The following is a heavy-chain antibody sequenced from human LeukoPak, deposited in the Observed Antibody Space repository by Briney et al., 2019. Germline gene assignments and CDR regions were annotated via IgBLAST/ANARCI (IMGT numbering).Heavy chain of an antibody. CDR2: VTGSGGRT. D-gene: IGHD3-22*01. V-gene: IGHV3-23*01. J-gene: IGHJ4*02. CDR1: GFTFSSYA. Sequence: GGSLRLSCAASGFTFSSYAMSWVRQAPGKGLEWVSSVTGSGGRTFYADSVKGRFTISRDNSKNALYLQVNSLRAEDTAAYYCAKFRYHSNDNNYLDFNYWGQGTLVTVSS. CDR3: AKFRYHSNDNNYLDFNY.